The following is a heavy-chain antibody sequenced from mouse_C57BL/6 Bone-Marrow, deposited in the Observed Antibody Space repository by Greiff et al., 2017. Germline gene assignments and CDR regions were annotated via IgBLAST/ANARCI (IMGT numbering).Heavy chain of an antibody. CDR1: GYTFTSYG. V-gene: IGHV1-81*01. Sequence: QVQLQQSGAELARPGASVKLSCKASGYTFTSYGISWVKQRTGQGLEWIGEIYPRSGNTYYNEKFKGKATLTADKSSSTAYMELRSLTSEDSAVYFCARSRHSNYGYFDYWGQGTTRTVSA. CDR3: ARSRHSNYGYFDY. CDR2: IYPRSGNT. D-gene: IGHD2-5*01. J-gene: IGHJ2*01.